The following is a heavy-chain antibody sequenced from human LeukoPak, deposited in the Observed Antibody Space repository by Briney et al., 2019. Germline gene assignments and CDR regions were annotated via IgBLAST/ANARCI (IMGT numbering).Heavy chain of an antibody. Sequence: SGGSLRLSCAASGFTFSSYGMHWVRQAPGKGLEWVAVISYDGSNKFYADSVKGRFTISRDNSKNTLYLQMNSLRAEDTAVYYCARSGGSVDYYGSGSLWYYFDYWGQGTLVTVSS. CDR2: ISYDGSNK. V-gene: IGHV3-30*03. CDR3: ARSGGSVDYYGSGSLWYYFDY. CDR1: GFTFSSYG. J-gene: IGHJ4*02. D-gene: IGHD3-10*01.